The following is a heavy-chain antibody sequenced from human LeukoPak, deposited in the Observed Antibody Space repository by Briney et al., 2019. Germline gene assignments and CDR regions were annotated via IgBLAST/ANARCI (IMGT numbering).Heavy chain of an antibody. Sequence: PGGSLRLACAASGFTFSSYSMNWVRQAPGKGLECVSSISSSSSYIYYADSVKGRFTISRDNAKNSLYLQMNSLRAEDTAVYYCAGYCSSTSCPGDFDYWGQGTLVTVSS. CDR3: AGYCSSTSCPGDFDY. J-gene: IGHJ4*02. CDR1: GFTFSSYS. V-gene: IGHV3-21*01. D-gene: IGHD2-2*01. CDR2: ISSSSSYI.